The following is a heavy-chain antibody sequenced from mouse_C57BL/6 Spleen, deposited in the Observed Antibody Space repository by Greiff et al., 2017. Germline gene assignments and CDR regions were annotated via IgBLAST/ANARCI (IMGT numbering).Heavy chain of an antibody. V-gene: IGHV1-55*01. CDR1: GYTFTSYW. Sequence: QVQLQQPGAELVKPGASVKMSCTASGYTFTSYWLTWVKQRPGQGLEWIGYIYPGSGSTNYNEKFKSKATLTVDTSAITAYMQLSRLTSEESAVYYCARVNYYGSGSYFDYWGQGTTLTVSA. CDR3: ARVNYYGSGSYFDY. CDR2: IYPGSGST. J-gene: IGHJ2*01. D-gene: IGHD1-1*01.